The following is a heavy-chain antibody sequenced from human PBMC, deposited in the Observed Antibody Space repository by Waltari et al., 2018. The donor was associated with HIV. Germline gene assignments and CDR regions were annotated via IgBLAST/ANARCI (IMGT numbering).Heavy chain of an antibody. CDR2: IYYSGST. J-gene: IGHJ6*02. D-gene: IGHD5-18*01. Sequence: QLQLQESGPGLVKPSETLSLTCTVSGGSISSSSYYWGWIRQPPGKGLEWIGSIYYSGSTYYNPSLKSRVTISVDTSKNQFSLKLSSVTAADTAVYYCARDMGWIQPRFGSYYYGMDVWGQGTTVTVSS. CDR3: ARDMGWIQPRFGSYYYGMDV. CDR1: GGSISSSSYY. V-gene: IGHV4-39*07.